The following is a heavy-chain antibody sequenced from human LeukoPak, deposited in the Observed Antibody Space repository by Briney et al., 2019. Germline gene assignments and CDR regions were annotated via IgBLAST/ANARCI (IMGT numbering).Heavy chain of an antibody. D-gene: IGHD3-22*01. J-gene: IGHJ4*02. CDR2: INHSGST. Sequence: SETLSLTCAVYGGSFSGYYWSWIRQPPGKGLEWIGEINHSGSTNYNPSLKSRVTISVDTSKNQFSLKLSSVTAADTAVYYCARGMIAVVADGRNHYFDYWGQGTLVTVSS. V-gene: IGHV4-34*01. CDR3: ARGMIAVVADGRNHYFDY. CDR1: GGSFSGYY.